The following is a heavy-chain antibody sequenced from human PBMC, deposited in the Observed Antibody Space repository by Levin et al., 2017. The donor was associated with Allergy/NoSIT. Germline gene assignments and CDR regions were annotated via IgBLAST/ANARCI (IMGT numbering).Heavy chain of an antibody. J-gene: IGHJ3*02. CDR3: ARADYDILTGYYGRRAFDI. V-gene: IGHV3-74*01. Sequence: GGSLRLSCAASGFTFSSYWMHWVRQAPGKGLVWVSRINSDGSSTSYADSVKGRFTISRDNAKNTLYLQMNSLRAEDTAVYYCARADYDILTGYYGRRAFDIWGQGTMVTVSS. CDR1: GFTFSSYW. D-gene: IGHD3-9*01. CDR2: INSDGSST.